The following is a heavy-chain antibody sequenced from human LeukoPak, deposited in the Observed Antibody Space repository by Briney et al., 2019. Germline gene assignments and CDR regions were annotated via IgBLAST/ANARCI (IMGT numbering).Heavy chain of an antibody. D-gene: IGHD3-16*01. CDR1: GGSISNDS. Sequence: SETLSLTCTVSGGSISNDSWTWIRQPPGKGLEWIGYISYSGSTNFNRSLRSRLTISVDTSRNQFSLKLSSVTAADTAVYYCARVGRGDYTWGSYSFDYWGQGTLVSVSS. J-gene: IGHJ4*02. V-gene: IGHV4-59*01. CDR3: ARVGRGDYTWGSYSFDY. CDR2: ISYSGST.